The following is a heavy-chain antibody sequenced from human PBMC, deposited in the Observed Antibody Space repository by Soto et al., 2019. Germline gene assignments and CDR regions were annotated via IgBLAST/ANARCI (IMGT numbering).Heavy chain of an antibody. V-gene: IGHV3-21*01. CDR2: ISSSSSYI. J-gene: IGHJ4*02. D-gene: IGHD4-17*01. Sequence: GGSLRLSCAASGFTFSSYSMNWVRQAPGKGLEWVSSISSSSSYIYYADSVKGRFTISRDNAKNSLYLQMNSLRAEDTAVYYCARKTTVTKNLDYWGQGTLVTVSS. CDR1: GFTFSSYS. CDR3: ARKTTVTKNLDY.